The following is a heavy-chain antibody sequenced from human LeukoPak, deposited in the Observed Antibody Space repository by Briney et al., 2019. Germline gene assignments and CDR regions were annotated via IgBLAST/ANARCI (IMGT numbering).Heavy chain of an antibody. CDR3: AKDPGGYCSSTSCYPWYYFDY. CDR2: ISYDGSNK. D-gene: IGHD2-2*01. V-gene: IGHV3-30*18. Sequence: PGGSLRLSCAASGFTFSSYGMHWVRQAPGKGLEWVAVISYDGSNKYYADSVKGRFTISRDNSKNTLYLQMNSLRAEDTAVYYCAKDPGGYCSSTSCYPWYYFDYWGQGTLVTVSS. CDR1: GFTFSSYG. J-gene: IGHJ4*02.